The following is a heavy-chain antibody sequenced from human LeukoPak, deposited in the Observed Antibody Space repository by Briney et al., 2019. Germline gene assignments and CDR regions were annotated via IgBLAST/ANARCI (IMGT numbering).Heavy chain of an antibody. CDR3: ARVLSYDFWSGYSADPNWFDP. Sequence: SETLSLTCTVSGGPISSYYWSWIRQPAGKGLEWIGRIYTSGSINYNPSLKSRVTMSVDTSKNQFSLKLSSVTAADTAVYYCARVLSYDFWSGYSADPNWFDPWGQGTLVTVSS. CDR1: GGPISSYY. V-gene: IGHV4-4*07. J-gene: IGHJ5*02. CDR2: IYTSGSI. D-gene: IGHD3-3*01.